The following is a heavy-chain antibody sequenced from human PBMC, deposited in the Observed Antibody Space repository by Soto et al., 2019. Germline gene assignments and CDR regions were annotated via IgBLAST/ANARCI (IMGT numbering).Heavy chain of an antibody. J-gene: IGHJ6*04. CDR3: TRSEWGPALIVVVPAAA. V-gene: IGHV3-73*01. Sequence: GGSLRLSCAASGFTFSGSAMHWDRQASGKGLEWVGRIRSKANSYATAYAASVKGRFTISRDDSKNTAYLQMNSLKTEDTAVYYCTRSEWGPALIVVVPAAAWGKGTTVTVSS. CDR1: GFTFSGSA. D-gene: IGHD2-2*01. CDR2: IRSKANSYAT.